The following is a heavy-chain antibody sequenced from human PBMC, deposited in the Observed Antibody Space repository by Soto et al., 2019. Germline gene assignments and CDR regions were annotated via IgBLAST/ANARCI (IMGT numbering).Heavy chain of an antibody. D-gene: IGHD6-13*01. CDR1: GYTFTGYD. Sequence: GASVKVSCKASGYTFTGYDINWVRQATGQGLEWMGWMNPNSGNTGYAQKFQGRVTMTRNTSISTAYMELSSLRSEDTAVYYCASTYSSSWYALYYYGMDVWGQGTTVTVSS. CDR2: MNPNSGNT. J-gene: IGHJ6*02. CDR3: ASTYSSSWYALYYYGMDV. V-gene: IGHV1-8*01.